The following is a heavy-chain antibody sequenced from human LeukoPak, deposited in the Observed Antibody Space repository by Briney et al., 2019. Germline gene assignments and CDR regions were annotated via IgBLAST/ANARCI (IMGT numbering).Heavy chain of an antibody. D-gene: IGHD4-17*01. CDR1: GFTFSSYA. CDR2: ISVSRRST. J-gene: IGHJ4*02. Sequence: GGSLRLSCAASGFTFSSYAMSWVRQAPGKGLEWVSAISVSRRSTYYADSVKGRFTISRDDSKNTLYLQTNTLRAEDTAVYYCAKGQYGDYDYWGQGALVTVSS. CDR3: AKGQYGDYDY. V-gene: IGHV3-23*01.